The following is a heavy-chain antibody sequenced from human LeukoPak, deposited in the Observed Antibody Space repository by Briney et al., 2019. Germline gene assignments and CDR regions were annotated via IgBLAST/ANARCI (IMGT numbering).Heavy chain of an antibody. CDR3: ARDLRRGTFDY. J-gene: IGHJ4*02. V-gene: IGHV3-33*01. Sequence: GRSLRLSCAASEFTFSSYGMHWVRQAPGKGLEWVAVIWYDGSNKYYADSVKGRFTISRDNSKNTLYLQMNSLRAEDTAMYYCARDLRRGTFDYWGQGTLVTVSS. CDR1: EFTFSSYG. CDR2: IWYDGSNK. D-gene: IGHD1-1*01.